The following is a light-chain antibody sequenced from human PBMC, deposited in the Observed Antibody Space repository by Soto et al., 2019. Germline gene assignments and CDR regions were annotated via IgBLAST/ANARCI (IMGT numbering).Light chain of an antibody. CDR3: HSYRFAPYT. V-gene: IGKV1-27*01. Sequence: DTYMTQSPSSLSVSVGDRVTITCRASQDISNFLAWYQQKPGKVPNLVIYGAATLKSGVPRRFSGTGSGTNFTLTISSLQPDDVATYYYHSYRFAPYTFGQGTKLEIK. J-gene: IGKJ2*01. CDR1: QDISNF. CDR2: GAA.